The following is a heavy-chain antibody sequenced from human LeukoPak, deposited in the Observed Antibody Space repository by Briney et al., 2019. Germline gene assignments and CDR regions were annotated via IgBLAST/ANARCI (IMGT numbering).Heavy chain of an antibody. Sequence: SVKVSCKASGGTFSSYAISWVRQAPGQGLEWMGGIIPIFGTANYAQKFQGRVTITADESTSTAYMELSSLRSEDTAVYYCARDRRALLWFGEIDYWGQGTLVTVSS. V-gene: IGHV1-69*13. CDR1: GGTFSSYA. J-gene: IGHJ4*02. D-gene: IGHD3-10*01. CDR3: ARDRRALLWFGEIDY. CDR2: IIPIFGTA.